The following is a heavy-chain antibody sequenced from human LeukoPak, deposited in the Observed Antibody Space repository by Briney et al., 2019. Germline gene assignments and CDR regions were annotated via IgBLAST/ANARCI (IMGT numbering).Heavy chain of an antibody. CDR1: GDSFSSSSAA. Sequence: SQTLSLTCAISGDSFSSSSAAWNWIRQSPSRGLECLGRTYYRSKWYNDYAISVKSRITINPDTSKNQFSLQLNSVTPEDTAVYYCAREQELPNAFDIWGQGTMVTVSS. J-gene: IGHJ3*02. CDR3: AREQELPNAFDI. D-gene: IGHD1-26*01. CDR2: TYYRSKWYN. V-gene: IGHV6-1*01.